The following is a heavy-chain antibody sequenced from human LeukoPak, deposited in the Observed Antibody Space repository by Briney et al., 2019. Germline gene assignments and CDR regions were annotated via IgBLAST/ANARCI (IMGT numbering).Heavy chain of an antibody. CDR3: ARGGHYDILTGFDY. J-gene: IGHJ4*02. V-gene: IGHV4-34*01. CDR2: INHSGST. D-gene: IGHD3-9*01. Sequence: SETLSLTSAVYGGSFSGYYWSWIRQPPGKGLEWIGEINHSGSTNYNPSLKSRVTISVDTSKNQFSLKLSSVTAADTAVYYCARGGHYDILTGFDYWGQGTLVTVSS. CDR1: GGSFSGYY.